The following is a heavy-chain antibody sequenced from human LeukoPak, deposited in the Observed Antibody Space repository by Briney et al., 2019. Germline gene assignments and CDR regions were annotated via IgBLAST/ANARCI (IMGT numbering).Heavy chain of an antibody. D-gene: IGHD2-2*01. Sequence: PGGSLRLSCAASGFSFSSYDMSWVRQAPGKGLQWVSSIRGGGDTPNYADSVRGRFTISRDNSKNTLYLQMNSLRAEDTAVYYCAKDPFLVPAAMASGWGQGTLVTVSS. CDR3: AKDPFLVPAAMASG. CDR2: IRGGGDTP. V-gene: IGHV3-23*01. J-gene: IGHJ4*02. CDR1: GFSFSSYD.